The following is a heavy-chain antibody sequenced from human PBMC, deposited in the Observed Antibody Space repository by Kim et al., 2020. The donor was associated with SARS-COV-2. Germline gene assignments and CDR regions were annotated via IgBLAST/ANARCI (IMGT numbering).Heavy chain of an antibody. D-gene: IGHD3-10*01. V-gene: IGHV4-31*03. CDR1: GGSISRGAYY. CDR2: NYDSGST. Sequence: SETLSLTCTVSGGSISRGAYYWSWIRQHPGKGLEWIGHNYDSGSTYYNPSLKSRVTISEDTSKNQFSLKMNFVTAADTAVYYCARVAAGGTTVVRGMITSGYFDYWGQGIMVTVSS. J-gene: IGHJ4*02. CDR3: ARVAAGGTTVVRGMITSGYFDY.